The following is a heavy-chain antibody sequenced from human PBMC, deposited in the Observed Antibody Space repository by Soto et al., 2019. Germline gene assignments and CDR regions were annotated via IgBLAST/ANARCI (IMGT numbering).Heavy chain of an antibody. CDR1: GYSFTSYW. D-gene: IGHD3-22*01. J-gene: IGHJ3*02. CDR2: IYPGDSDT. Sequence: PGESLKISCKGSGYSFTSYWIGWVRQMPGKGLEWMGIIYPGDSDTRYSPSFQGQVTISADKSISTAHLQWSSLKASDTAMYYCARTLYYYDSSGYYSTVGAFDIWGQGTMVTVSS. V-gene: IGHV5-51*01. CDR3: ARTLYYYDSSGYYSTVGAFDI.